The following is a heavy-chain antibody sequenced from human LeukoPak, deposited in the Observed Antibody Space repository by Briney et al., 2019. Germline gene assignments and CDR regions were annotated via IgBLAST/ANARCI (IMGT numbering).Heavy chain of an antibody. CDR1: GYTFTSYG. CDR3: AREHYDSSDYVDDAFDI. V-gene: IGHV1-18*01. D-gene: IGHD3-22*01. J-gene: IGHJ3*02. CDR2: ISTYNGNT. Sequence: GASVKVSCKASGYTFTSYGILWVRQAPGQGLEWMGWISTYNGNTNYAQKIQGRVTMTTDTSTSTAYMELRSLRSDDTAVYYCAREHYDSSDYVDDAFDIWGQGTMVTVSS.